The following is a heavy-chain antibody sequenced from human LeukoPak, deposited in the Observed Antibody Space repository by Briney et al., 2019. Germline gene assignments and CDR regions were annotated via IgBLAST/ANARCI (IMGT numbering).Heavy chain of an antibody. D-gene: IGHD3-10*01. CDR1: GYTFTSYG. J-gene: IGHJ4*02. CDR3: ARDKGHYGSGSYYGY. CDR2: ISAYNGNT. Sequence: GASVKVSCKASGYTFTSYGISWVRQAPGQGLEWMGWISAYNGNTNYAQKLQGRVTMTTDTSTSTAYMELRSLRSDDTAVYYCARDKGHYGSGSYYGYWGQGTLVTVSS. V-gene: IGHV1-18*01.